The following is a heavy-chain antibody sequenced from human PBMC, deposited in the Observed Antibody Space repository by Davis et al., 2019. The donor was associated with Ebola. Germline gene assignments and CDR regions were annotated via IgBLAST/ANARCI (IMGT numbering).Heavy chain of an antibody. CDR1: GGSISSYY. CDR2: IYYSGST. V-gene: IGHV4-59*08. J-gene: IGHJ5*02. Sequence: PSETLSLTCTVSGGSISSYYWSWIRQPPGKGLEWIGYIYYSGSTNYNPSLKSRVTISVDTSKNQFSLKLSSVTAADTAVYYCARHGAYYYDSSGYYHNWFDPWGQGTLVTVSS. CDR3: ARHGAYYYDSSGYYHNWFDP. D-gene: IGHD3-22*01.